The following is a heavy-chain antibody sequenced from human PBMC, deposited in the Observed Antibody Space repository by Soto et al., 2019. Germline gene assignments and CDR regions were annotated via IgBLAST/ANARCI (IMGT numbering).Heavy chain of an antibody. CDR1: GGPISSYY. CDR2: MYHSGDS. D-gene: IGHD1-1*01. J-gene: IGHJ5*02. CDR3: AGWPTRNFWFDH. V-gene: IGHV4-59*01. Sequence: PSETLSLTCTVSGGPISSYYWSWIRQSPGKGLEWIGYMYHSGDSDYNPSLKSRATISVDTSKNHFSLKLKSVAAADTAIYYCAGWPTRNFWFDHWGQGTLVT.